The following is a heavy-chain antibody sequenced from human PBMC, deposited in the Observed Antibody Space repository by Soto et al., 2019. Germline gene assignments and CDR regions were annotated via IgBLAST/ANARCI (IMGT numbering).Heavy chain of an antibody. Sequence: SETLSLTCTVSGGSISSGDYYWSWIRQPPGKGLEWIGYIYYSGSTSYNPSLKSRVTMSIDMSKNQFSLKLSSVTAADTAVYYCARDRFYDFWSGYWVFDPWGQGTLVTVS. CDR2: IYYSGST. CDR1: GGSISSGDYY. CDR3: ARDRFYDFWSGYWVFDP. V-gene: IGHV4-30-4*01. J-gene: IGHJ5*02. D-gene: IGHD3-3*01.